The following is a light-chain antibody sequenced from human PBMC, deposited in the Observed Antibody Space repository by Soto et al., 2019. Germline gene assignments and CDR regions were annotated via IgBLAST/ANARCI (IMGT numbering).Light chain of an antibody. V-gene: IGLV2-23*01. Sequence: QSALTQPASVSGSPGESITISCIGTKNDIGSYRFVSWYQQHPGEAPKLMISEGSKRPSGTSNRFSGSKFGNTASLRISGLQAEDEADYYCCSYAGSSTWVFGGGTKLTVL. CDR3: CSYAGSSTWV. CDR1: KNDIGSYRF. J-gene: IGLJ3*02. CDR2: EGS.